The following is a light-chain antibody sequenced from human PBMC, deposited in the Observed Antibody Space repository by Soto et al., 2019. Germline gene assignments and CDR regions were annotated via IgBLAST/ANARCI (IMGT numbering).Light chain of an antibody. Sequence: QAVVTQPPSVSGAPGQRVTISCTGSSSNIGAGYDVHWYQQLPGTAPKLLIYGNSNRPSGVPDRFSGSKSGTSASLAITGLQAEDDADYYCQSYDSSFSAVFGGGTQLTVL. J-gene: IGLJ7*01. CDR3: QSYDSSFSAV. V-gene: IGLV1-40*01. CDR1: SSNIGAGYD. CDR2: GNS.